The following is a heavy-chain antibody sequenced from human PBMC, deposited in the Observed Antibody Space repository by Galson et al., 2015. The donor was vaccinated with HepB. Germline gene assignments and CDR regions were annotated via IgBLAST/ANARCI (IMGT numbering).Heavy chain of an antibody. Sequence: SLRLSCAASGFTFSSYSMNWVRQAPGKGLEWVSSVSSSSSYIYYADSVKGRFTISRDNAKNSLYLQMNSLRPEDTAVYYCARDREVVVIHSDAFDIWGQGTMVTVSS. D-gene: IGHD3-22*01. J-gene: IGHJ3*02. V-gene: IGHV3-21*01. CDR2: VSSSSSYI. CDR1: GFTFSSYS. CDR3: ARDREVVVIHSDAFDI.